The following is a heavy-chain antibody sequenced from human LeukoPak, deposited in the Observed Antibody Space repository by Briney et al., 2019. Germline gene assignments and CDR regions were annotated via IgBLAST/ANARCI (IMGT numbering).Heavy chain of an antibody. V-gene: IGHV5-51*01. Sequence: GESLQISCKGSGYSFTSYWIGWVRQMPGKGLEWMGIIYPGDSDTRYSPSFQGQVTISADKSTSTAYLQWSSLKTSDNAMYYCARPFGGQQLAVDYRGQGTRVTVSS. CDR1: GYSFTSYW. J-gene: IGHJ4*02. CDR3: ARPFGGQQLAVDY. D-gene: IGHD6-13*01. CDR2: IYPGDSDT.